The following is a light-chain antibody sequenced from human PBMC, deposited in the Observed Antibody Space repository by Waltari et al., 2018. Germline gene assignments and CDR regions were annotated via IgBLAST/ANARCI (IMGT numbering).Light chain of an antibody. CDR1: QSVSNN. J-gene: IGKJ2*01. CDR3: QQYNNWPLYT. V-gene: IGKV3-15*01. CDR2: DAS. Sequence: EAMMTQSPATLSVSPGDRTTLSCRASQSVSNNLAWFQQKPGQAPSLLIYDASTRATVVPARFSGSGSGTEFTLTISSLQTEDFAVYYCQQYNNWPLYTFGQGTKLEIK.